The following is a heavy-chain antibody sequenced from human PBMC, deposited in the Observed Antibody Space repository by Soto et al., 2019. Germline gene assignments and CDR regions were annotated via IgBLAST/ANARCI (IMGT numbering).Heavy chain of an antibody. Sequence: QVQLVQSGAEVKKPGSSVKVSCKASGGTFSSYAISWVRQAPGQGLEWMGGIIPIFGTANYAQKFQGRVTITADESTSTAYMELNSLRSEDTAVYYCARDADYGGYDAFDIWGQGTMVTVSS. V-gene: IGHV1-69*12. CDR3: ARDADYGGYDAFDI. CDR2: IIPIFGTA. J-gene: IGHJ3*02. CDR1: GGTFSSYA. D-gene: IGHD4-17*01.